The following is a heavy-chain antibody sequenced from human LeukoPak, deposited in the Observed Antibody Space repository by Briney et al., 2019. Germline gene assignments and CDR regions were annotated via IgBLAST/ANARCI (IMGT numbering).Heavy chain of an antibody. V-gene: IGHV4-61*01. Sequence: SETLSLTCSISGGSITSSLYLWSWIRQPPGKGLEWIGYIYYSGNTNYNPSLKSRVTISVDRSKNQFPLKLSSVTAADTAIYYCAKGDPTFLFRYFDLWGRGTLVTVSS. J-gene: IGHJ2*01. CDR1: GGSITSSLYL. D-gene: IGHD3-16*01. CDR2: IYYSGNT. CDR3: AKGDPTFLFRYFDL.